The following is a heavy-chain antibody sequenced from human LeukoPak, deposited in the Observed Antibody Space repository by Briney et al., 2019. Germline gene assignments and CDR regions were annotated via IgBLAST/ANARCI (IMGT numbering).Heavy chain of an antibody. CDR1: GFTFSSYG. Sequence: GRSLRLSCAASGFTFSSYGMHWVRQAPGKGLEWVAVIWYDGSNKYYADSVKGRFTISRDNSKNTLYLQMNSLRAEDTAVYYCARDHSSGWYSDYFDYWGQGTLVTVSS. V-gene: IGHV3-33*01. D-gene: IGHD6-19*01. J-gene: IGHJ4*02. CDR3: ARDHSSGWYSDYFDY. CDR2: IWYDGSNK.